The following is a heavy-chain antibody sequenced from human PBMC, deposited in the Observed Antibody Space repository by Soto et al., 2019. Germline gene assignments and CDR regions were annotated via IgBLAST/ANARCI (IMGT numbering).Heavy chain of an antibody. J-gene: IGHJ6*02. CDR3: AKGYYSYGYGAPLTHYGMDV. CDR1: GFTFDDYT. V-gene: IGHV3-43*01. Sequence: GGSLRLSCAASGFTFDDYTMHWVRQAPGKGLEWVSLISWDGGSTYYADSVKGRFTISRDNSKNSLYLQMNSLRTEDTGLYYCAKGYYSYGYGAPLTHYGMDVWGQGTTVTVSS. D-gene: IGHD5-18*01. CDR2: ISWDGGST.